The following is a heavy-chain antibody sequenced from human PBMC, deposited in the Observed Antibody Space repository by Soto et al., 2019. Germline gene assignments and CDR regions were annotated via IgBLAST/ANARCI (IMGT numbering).Heavy chain of an antibody. CDR1: GDSVSSNSAA. J-gene: IGHJ3*02. CDR3: ASSGIAVAGTVGDAFDI. Sequence: SQTLSLTCAISGDSVSSNSAAWNWIRQSPSRGLEWLGRTYYRSKWYNDYAVSVKSRITINPDTSKNQFSLQLNSVTPEDTAVYNCASSGIAVAGTVGDAFDIWGQGTMVTVSS. D-gene: IGHD6-19*01. V-gene: IGHV6-1*01. CDR2: TYYRSKWYN.